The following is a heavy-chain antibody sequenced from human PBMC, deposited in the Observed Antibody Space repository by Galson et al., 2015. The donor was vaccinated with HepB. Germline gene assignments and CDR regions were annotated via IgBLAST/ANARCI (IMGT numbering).Heavy chain of an antibody. D-gene: IGHD5-18*01. CDR1: GYTFTGYY. V-gene: IGHV1-2*02. CDR2: INPNSGGT. Sequence: SVKVSCKASGYTFTGYYMHWVRQAPGQGLERMGWINPNSGGTNYAQKFQGRVTMTRDTSISTAYMELSRLGSEDTAVYYCARDCGSGYSYGSLDYWGQGTLVTVSS. CDR3: ARDCGSGYSYGSLDY. J-gene: IGHJ4*02.